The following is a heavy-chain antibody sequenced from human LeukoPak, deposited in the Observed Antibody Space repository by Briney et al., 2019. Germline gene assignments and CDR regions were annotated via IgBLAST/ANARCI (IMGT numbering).Heavy chain of an antibody. Sequence: SETLSLTCTVSGGSISSSSYYWGWIRQPPGKGLEWIGSIYYSGSTYYNPSLKSRITISVDTSENRFSLKLSSVTATDTAVYYCARDCSGGSCYGAFDIWGQGTMVTVSS. V-gene: IGHV4-39*07. CDR2: IYYSGST. CDR3: ARDCSGGSCYGAFDI. D-gene: IGHD2-15*01. CDR1: GGSISSSSYY. J-gene: IGHJ3*02.